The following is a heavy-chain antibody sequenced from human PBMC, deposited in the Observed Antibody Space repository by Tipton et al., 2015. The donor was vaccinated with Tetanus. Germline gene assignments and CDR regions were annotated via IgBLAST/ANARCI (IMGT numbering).Heavy chain of an antibody. D-gene: IGHD6-13*01. Sequence: SLRLSCAASGFTFSNYAMSWVRQAPGKGLEWVSGITGGNTYYADSVKGRFTTSRDNSKNTLSLQMNSLRGEDTAVYYCAKALGSSAWYGTWGQGTLVTVSS. V-gene: IGHV3-23*01. CDR1: GFTFSNYA. CDR3: AKALGSSAWYGT. J-gene: IGHJ5*02. CDR2: ITGGNT.